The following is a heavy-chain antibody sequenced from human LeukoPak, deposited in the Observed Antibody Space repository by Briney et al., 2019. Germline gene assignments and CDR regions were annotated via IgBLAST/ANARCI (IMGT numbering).Heavy chain of an antibody. D-gene: IGHD3-22*01. V-gene: IGHV4-31*03. CDR3: ARDKYYDSSGYYYGLDY. CDR1: GGSISSGGYY. J-gene: IGHJ4*02. Sequence: PLQTLSLTCTVSGGSISSGGYYWSWIRQHPGKGLEWIGYIYYSGSTYYNPSLKSRVTISVDTSKNQFSLKLSSVTAADTAVYYCARDKYYDSSGYYYGLDYWGQGTLVTVSS. CDR2: IYYSGST.